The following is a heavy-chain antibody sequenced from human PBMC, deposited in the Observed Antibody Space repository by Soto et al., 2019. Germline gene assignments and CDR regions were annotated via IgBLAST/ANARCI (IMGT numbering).Heavy chain of an antibody. D-gene: IGHD5-18*01. V-gene: IGHV3-21*01. J-gene: IGHJ4*02. CDR1: GFSFSSYT. Sequence: GGSLRLSCAASGFSFSSYTMDWVRQAPGKGLQWVSSISITGSYIYYADSVRGRFAISRDNAQNSLYLHMNSLRAEDTAVYYCARGAIRGYSYGHSDYWGQGTLVTVYS. CDR3: ARGAIRGYSYGHSDY. CDR2: ISITGSYI.